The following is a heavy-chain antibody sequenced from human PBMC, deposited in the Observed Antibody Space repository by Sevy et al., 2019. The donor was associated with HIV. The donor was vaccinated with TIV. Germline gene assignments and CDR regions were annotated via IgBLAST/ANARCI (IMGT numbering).Heavy chain of an antibody. CDR3: ASIRGRGSGYYFDAFDI. J-gene: IGHJ3*02. D-gene: IGHD3-22*01. Sequence: QLGGSLRLSCAASGFTFSSYAMHWVRQAPGKGLEWVAVISYDGSNKNYAASVKGRFTISRENSKNTLYLQMNSLRAEDTAVYYCASIRGRGSGYYFDAFDIWGQGTMVTVSS. CDR2: ISYDGSNK. CDR1: GFTFSSYA. V-gene: IGHV3-30-3*01.